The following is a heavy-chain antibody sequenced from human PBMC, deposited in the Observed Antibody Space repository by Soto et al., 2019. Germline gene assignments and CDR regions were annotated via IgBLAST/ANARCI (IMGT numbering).Heavy chain of an antibody. V-gene: IGHV4-59*01. CDR3: AREDSGSYET. Sequence: PSETLSLTCTVSGGSISSYYWSWIRQPPGKGLEWIGYIYYGGDTNYNPSLKSRVAISVDPSKNQFSLKLSSVTAADTAVYYCAREDSGSYETWGQGTRVTVS. CDR2: IYYGGDT. D-gene: IGHD1-26*01. J-gene: IGHJ5*02. CDR1: GGSISSYY.